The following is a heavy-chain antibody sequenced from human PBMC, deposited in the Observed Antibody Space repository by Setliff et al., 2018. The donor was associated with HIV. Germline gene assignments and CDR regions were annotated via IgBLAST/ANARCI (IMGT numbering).Heavy chain of an antibody. J-gene: IGHJ4*02. CDR1: GGSISSHY. D-gene: IGHD3-3*01. CDR2: IYYSGST. V-gene: IGHV4-59*11. CDR3: ARVDYNFWSGYNFVFDY. Sequence: PSETLSLTCTVSGGSISSHYWSWIRQPPGKGLEWIGSIYYSGSTNYNPSLKSRVTISVDTSKNQFSLKLSSVTAADTAVYYCARVDYNFWSGYNFVFDYWGQGTLVTV.